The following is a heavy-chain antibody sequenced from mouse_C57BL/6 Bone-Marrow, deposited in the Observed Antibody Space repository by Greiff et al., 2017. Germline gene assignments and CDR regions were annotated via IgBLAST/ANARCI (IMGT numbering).Heavy chain of an antibody. J-gene: IGHJ1*03. V-gene: IGHV1-42*01. Sequence: EVQLQQSGPELVKPGASVKISCKASGYSFTGYYMNWVKQSPEKSLEWIGEINPSTGGTTYNQKFKAKATLTVDKSSSTAYMQLKSLTSEDSAVYYCARRIVYYCGSSSWYFDVWGTGTTVTVSS. CDR2: INPSTGGT. CDR3: ARRIVYYCGSSSWYFDV. D-gene: IGHD1-1*01. CDR1: GYSFTGYY.